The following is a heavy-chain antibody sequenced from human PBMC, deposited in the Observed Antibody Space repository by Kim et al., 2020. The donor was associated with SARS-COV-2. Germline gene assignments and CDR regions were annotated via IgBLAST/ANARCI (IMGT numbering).Heavy chain of an antibody. CDR3: ASQYDILNDYYRGGLDP. CDR2: IYYSGRT. D-gene: IGHD3-9*01. J-gene: IGHJ5*02. V-gene: IGHV4-39*01. Sequence: SETLSLTCTVSGGSISSYIYYWGWIRQPPGKGLEWIGSIYYSGRTYYNPSLKSRVTISVDTSKNQFSLRLSSVTAADTAVYYCASQYDILNDYYRGGLDPWGQGTLVTVSS. CDR1: GGSISSYIYY.